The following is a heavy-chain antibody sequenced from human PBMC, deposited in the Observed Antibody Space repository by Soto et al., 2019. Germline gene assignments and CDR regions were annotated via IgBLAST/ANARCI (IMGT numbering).Heavy chain of an antibody. CDR2: INPSGGSK. D-gene: IGHD3-16*02. V-gene: IGHV1-46*01. Sequence: SXKDSYKASGYTXTSYYRNLVRQAPGQGLEWIGIINPSGGSKSYAQKFQGRLNMTRKTYTSTVYMELSSLRSEDTAVYYCARDLDSYYDYVWGSYLPAAFDIWGQGTMGTVS. J-gene: IGHJ3*02. CDR1: GYTXTSYY. CDR3: ARDLDSYYDYVWGSYLPAAFDI.